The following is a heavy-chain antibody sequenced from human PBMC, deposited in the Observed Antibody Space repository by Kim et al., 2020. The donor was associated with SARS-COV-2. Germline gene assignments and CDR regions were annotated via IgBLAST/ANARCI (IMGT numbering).Heavy chain of an antibody. CDR1: GGSISSSSYY. V-gene: IGHV4-39*07. J-gene: IGHJ4*02. D-gene: IGHD6-13*01. CDR3: ARVQYSSSWGDY. Sequence: SETLSLTCTVSGGSISSSSYYWGWIRQPPGKGLEWIGSIYYSGSTYYNPSLKSRVTISADTSKNQFSLKLSSVTAADTAVYYCARVQYSSSWGDYWGQGTLVTVSS. CDR2: IYYSGST.